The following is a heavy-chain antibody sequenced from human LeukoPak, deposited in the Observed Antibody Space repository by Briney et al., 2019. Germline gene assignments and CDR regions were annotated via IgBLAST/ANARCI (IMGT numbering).Heavy chain of an antibody. V-gene: IGHV4-59*01. CDR1: GASISNYY. CDR2: ISYTGST. J-gene: IGHJ5*02. CDR3: ARTIKSGNYYWFDP. D-gene: IGHD1-26*01. Sequence: SETLSLTCTVSGASISNYYWSWIRQPPGEGLEWIGFISYTGSTNYNPSLKSRVTVSVDTSKNQFSLKVTSVTAADTAVYYCARTIKSGNYYWFDPWGQGTLVTVSS.